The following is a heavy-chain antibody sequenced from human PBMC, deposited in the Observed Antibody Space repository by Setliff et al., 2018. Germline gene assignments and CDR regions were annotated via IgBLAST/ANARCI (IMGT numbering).Heavy chain of an antibody. D-gene: IGHD3-3*01. CDR2: INHSGST. Sequence: SETLSLTCGASGGSFSDYYWSWIRQTPGKGLEWIGEINHSGSTNYNPSLKSRVTMSVDTSKNQFSLKLSSVTAADTAVYYCARMSGFLYMDVWGKGTTVTVSS. CDR3: ARMSGFLYMDV. V-gene: IGHV4-34*01. CDR1: GGSFSDYY. J-gene: IGHJ6*03.